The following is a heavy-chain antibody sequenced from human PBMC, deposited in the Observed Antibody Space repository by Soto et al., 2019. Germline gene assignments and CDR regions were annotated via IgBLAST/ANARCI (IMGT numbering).Heavy chain of an antibody. CDR1: GFNFRSYA. J-gene: IGHJ4*02. CDR3: PKGGGCSGGSCYGPLD. CDR2: TSGSGGST. Sequence: EVRLLESGGALVQPGGSLRLSCAASGFNFRSYAMSWVRQAPGKGLEWVSGTSGSGGSTYYADSVKGRFTISRDNSKNTLYLLMNSLRVEDSAVYYCPKGGGCSGGSCYGPLDWGQGTLVTVSS. D-gene: IGHD2-15*01. V-gene: IGHV3-23*01.